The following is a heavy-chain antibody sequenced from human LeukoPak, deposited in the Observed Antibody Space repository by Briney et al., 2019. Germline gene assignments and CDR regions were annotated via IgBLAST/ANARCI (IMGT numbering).Heavy chain of an antibody. Sequence: ASVKVSCKVSGYTLTELSMHWVRQAPGKGLEWMGGFDPEDGETIYAQKFQGRVTMTEDTSTDTAYMELSSLRSEDTAVYYCAGTTTVTNYYYYMDVWGKGTTVTVSS. V-gene: IGHV1-24*01. CDR2: FDPEDGET. D-gene: IGHD4-11*01. J-gene: IGHJ6*03. CDR3: AGTTTVTNYYYYMDV. CDR1: GYTLTELS.